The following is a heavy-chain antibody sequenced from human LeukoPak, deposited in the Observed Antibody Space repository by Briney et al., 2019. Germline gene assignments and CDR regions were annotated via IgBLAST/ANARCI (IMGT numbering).Heavy chain of an antibody. D-gene: IGHD3-22*01. CDR1: GGTFSSYA. CDR3: ARDSGSVRYYYDSSGYYDASDI. Sequence: SVKVSCKASGGTFSSYAISWVRQAPGQGLEWMGGIIPIFGTANYAQKFQGRVTITTDESTSTAYMELSSLRSEDTAVYYCARDSGSVRYYYDSSGYYDASDIWGQGTMVTVSS. J-gene: IGHJ3*02. CDR2: IIPIFGTA. V-gene: IGHV1-69*05.